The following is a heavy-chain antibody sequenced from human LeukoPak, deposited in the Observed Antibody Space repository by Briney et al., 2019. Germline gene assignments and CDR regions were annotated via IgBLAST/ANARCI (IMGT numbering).Heavy chain of an antibody. Sequence: GASVKVSCKASGYTFTSYYMHWVRQAPGQGLEWMGIINPSGGYTSYAQKFQGRVTMTRDTSTSTVYMELSSLRSEDTAVYYCARDPVPGDYYYYGMDVWGQGTTVTVSS. J-gene: IGHJ6*02. D-gene: IGHD1-14*01. CDR2: INPSGGYT. CDR3: ARDPVPGDYYYYGMDV. CDR1: GYTFTSYY. V-gene: IGHV1-46*01.